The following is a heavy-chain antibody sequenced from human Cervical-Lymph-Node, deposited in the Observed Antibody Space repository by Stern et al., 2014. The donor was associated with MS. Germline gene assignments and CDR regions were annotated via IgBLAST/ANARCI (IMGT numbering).Heavy chain of an antibody. D-gene: IGHD3-16*01. Sequence: QVQLQESGPGLVKPSETLSLTCTVSGGSIHTYYWSWIRQPPGQGLEWIGWIYYSGSTNYNPSLKSRVTISMDTSKNQFSLKLTSVTAADTAVYYCARGGGRTYFDYWGQGTLVTVSS. J-gene: IGHJ4*02. CDR3: ARGGGRTYFDY. CDR1: GGSIHTYY. V-gene: IGHV4-59*01. CDR2: IYYSGST.